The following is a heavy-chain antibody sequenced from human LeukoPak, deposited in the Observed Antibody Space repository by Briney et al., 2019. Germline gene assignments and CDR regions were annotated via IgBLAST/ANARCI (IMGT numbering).Heavy chain of an antibody. D-gene: IGHD2-8*01. CDR1: GGSISSTNW. J-gene: IGHJ2*01. CDR2: ISLSGST. Sequence: SGTLSLTCVVSGGSISSTNWWSWVRQPPGKGLEWIGEISLSGSTNYNPSLKSRVTISVDTSKNQFSLKLRSVTAADTAVYYCVRSGGYCTSATCHVEYFDLWGRGTLVTVSS. CDR3: VRSGGYCTSATCHVEYFDL. V-gene: IGHV4-4*02.